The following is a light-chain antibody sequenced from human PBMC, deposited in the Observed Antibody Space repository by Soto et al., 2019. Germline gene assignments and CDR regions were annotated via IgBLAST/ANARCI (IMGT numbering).Light chain of an antibody. Sequence: QSVLTQSSSASASLGSSVKLTCTLSSGHSSNIIAWHQQQPGKAPRYLMKLEGSGSYNKGSGVPDRFSGSSSGADRYLTISNLQSEDEADYYCETWDNNTRVFGGGTKVTVL. J-gene: IGLJ3*02. CDR2: LEGSGSY. CDR3: ETWDNNTRV. V-gene: IGLV4-60*03. CDR1: SGHSSNI.